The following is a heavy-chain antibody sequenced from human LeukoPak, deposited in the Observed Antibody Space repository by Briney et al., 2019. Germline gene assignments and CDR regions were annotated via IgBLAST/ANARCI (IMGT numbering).Heavy chain of an antibody. Sequence: SETLSLTCAVYGGSFSGYYWSWIRQPPGKGLEWIGEINHSGSTNYNPSLKSRVTMSVDTSKNQFSLKLSSVTAADTAVYYCARDYYYYGSGSYGGNFDYWGQGTLVTVSS. CDR2: INHSGST. CDR1: GGSFSGYY. D-gene: IGHD3-10*01. V-gene: IGHV4-34*01. CDR3: ARDYYYYGSGSYGGNFDY. J-gene: IGHJ4*02.